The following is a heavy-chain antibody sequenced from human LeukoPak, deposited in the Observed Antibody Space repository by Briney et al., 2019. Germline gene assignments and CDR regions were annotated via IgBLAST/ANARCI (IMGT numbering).Heavy chain of an antibody. CDR1: GGSISSTSYY. J-gene: IGHJ4*02. CDR3: ARVWGSSSSSMFDY. V-gene: IGHV4-39*07. D-gene: IGHD6-6*01. CDR2: IYYSGST. Sequence: SETLSLTCTVSGGSISSTSYYWGWIRQPPGKGLEWIGSIYYSGSTYYNPSLKSRVTISVDTSKNQFSLKLSSVTAADTAVYYCARVWGSSSSSMFDYWGQGTLVTVSS.